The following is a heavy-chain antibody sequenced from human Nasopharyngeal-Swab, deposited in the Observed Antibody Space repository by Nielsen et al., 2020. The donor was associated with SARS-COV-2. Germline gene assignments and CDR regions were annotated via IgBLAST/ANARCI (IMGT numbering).Heavy chain of an antibody. V-gene: IGHV3-74*01. CDR1: GFSFSTYW. Sequence: GESLKISCAASGFSFSTYWMHWVRQVPGKGLVWLSQINSDGSNITYADPVKGRFTISRDNSKSTLYLQMNRLKDEDTAVYYCVRGYDYWGQGTLVNVSS. CDR3: VRGYDY. J-gene: IGHJ4*02. CDR2: INSDGSNI.